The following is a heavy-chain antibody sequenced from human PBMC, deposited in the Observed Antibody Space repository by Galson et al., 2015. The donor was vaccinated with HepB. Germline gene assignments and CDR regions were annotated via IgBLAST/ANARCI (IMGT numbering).Heavy chain of an antibody. Sequence: SVKVSCKASGYTFTGYYIHWVRQAPGQGLEWVGWINPNSGDTTYAQKFQGRVTMTTDTPITTKYMEVSGLSFDDTAVYYCARDSPPMIVVVGAFDIWGQGTMVTVSS. J-gene: IGHJ3*02. D-gene: IGHD3-22*01. CDR3: ARDSPPMIVVVGAFDI. CDR1: GYTFTGYY. CDR2: INPNSGDT. V-gene: IGHV1-2*02.